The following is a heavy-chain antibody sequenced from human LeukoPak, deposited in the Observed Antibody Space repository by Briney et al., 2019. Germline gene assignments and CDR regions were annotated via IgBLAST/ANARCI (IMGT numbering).Heavy chain of an antibody. D-gene: IGHD1-20*01. Sequence: TSETLSPTCTVSGGSVSSGSYYWSWIRQPPGKGLEWIGYIYYSGSTNYNPSLKSRVTISVDTSKNQFSLKLSSVTAADTAVYYCARALRARITGTTASVYGMDVWGQGTTVTVTS. CDR2: IYYSGST. CDR3: ARALRARITGTTASVYGMDV. J-gene: IGHJ6*02. CDR1: GGSVSSGSYY. V-gene: IGHV4-61*01.